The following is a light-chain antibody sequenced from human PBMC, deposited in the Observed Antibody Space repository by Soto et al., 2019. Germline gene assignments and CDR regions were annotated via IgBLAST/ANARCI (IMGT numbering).Light chain of an antibody. J-gene: IGLJ1*01. Sequence: QSALTQPASVSGSPGQSITISCTGTSSDVGGYRYVSWYQQHPGKAPKLMIYDVSSRPSGVSNRFSGSKSGNTASLTISGLQAEDEADYYCSSYTSSSTLGVFGTGTKLTVL. CDR3: SSYTSSSTLGV. CDR2: DVS. CDR1: SSDVGGYRY. V-gene: IGLV2-14*01.